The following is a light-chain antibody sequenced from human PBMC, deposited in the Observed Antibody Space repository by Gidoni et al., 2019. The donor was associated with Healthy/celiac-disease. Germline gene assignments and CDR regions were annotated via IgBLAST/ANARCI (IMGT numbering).Light chain of an antibody. CDR2: DSS. CDR3: QQYDNLIT. J-gene: IGKJ5*01. Sequence: DIQMPKAPSSLSASVGDRVTTTCQASQDTSNYLNWYQQKAGKAPKLLIYDSSNLETGVASRFSRSGSGTDFTFTIRSLQPEDIATYYCQQYDNLITFGQGTRLEIK. V-gene: IGKV1-33*01. CDR1: QDTSNY.